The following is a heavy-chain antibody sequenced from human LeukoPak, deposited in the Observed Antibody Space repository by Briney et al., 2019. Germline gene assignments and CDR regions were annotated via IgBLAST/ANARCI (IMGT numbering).Heavy chain of an antibody. CDR2: IDPNSDNI. D-gene: IGHD5-18*01. CDR3: ARSAYNYGYVYFDH. V-gene: IGHV1-2*02. J-gene: IGHJ4*02. CDR1: GYTFTGCF. Sequence: ASVKVSCKASGYTFTGCFIHYVRQAPGQGLEWMGWIDPNSDNIRYSETFKDRVTMTRDTSTNTAYMELSWLRSDDTAVYYFARSAYNYGYVYFDHWGQGTLVIVSS.